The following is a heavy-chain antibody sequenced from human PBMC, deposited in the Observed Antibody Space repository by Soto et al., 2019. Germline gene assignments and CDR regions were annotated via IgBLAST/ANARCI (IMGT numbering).Heavy chain of an antibody. CDR1: GYRFETYA. CDR3: ARGHGAIRGALDL. D-gene: IGHD1-26*01. Sequence: QVQLVQSGAEVKKPGASVKVSCKASGYRFETYAMTWVRQAPGQGLEWMGWISAYSVDTYSAQKFQDRLTMTKDTSTGKAYMELRSLTSDEPAVYYCARGHGAIRGALDLWGQGTTVTVSS. J-gene: IGHJ6*02. V-gene: IGHV1-18*01. CDR2: ISAYSVDT.